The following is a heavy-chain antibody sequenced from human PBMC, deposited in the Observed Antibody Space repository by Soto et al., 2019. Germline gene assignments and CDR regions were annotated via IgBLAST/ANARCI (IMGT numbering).Heavy chain of an antibody. CDR2: IYYRGST. Sequence: QVQLQESGPGLVKPSETLSLTCTVSGGSISSYYWSWIRQPPGKGLEWIGCIYYRGSTNYNPSLKSRVTISVDTSKNQFSLNLRSVTAADTAVYYCARGRWLQLIYFDYWGQGTLVTVSS. J-gene: IGHJ4*02. CDR1: GGSISSYY. CDR3: ARGRWLQLIYFDY. V-gene: IGHV4-59*01. D-gene: IGHD5-12*01.